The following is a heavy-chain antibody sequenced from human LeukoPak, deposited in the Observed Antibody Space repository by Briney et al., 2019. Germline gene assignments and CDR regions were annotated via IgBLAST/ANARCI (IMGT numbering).Heavy chain of an antibody. CDR1: GYHFTTYW. CDR2: IHPRDSDI. Sequence: GGSLQISCKGSGYHFTTYWIAWVRQVPGKGLEGMGIIHPRDSDIRYNPPFQGQVTISADKSISTAYLQWDSLKASDTAMYYCARRDGSGSMYAFDIWGQGTMGTVSS. D-gene: IGHD3-10*01. V-gene: IGHV5-51*01. J-gene: IGHJ3*02. CDR3: ARRDGSGSMYAFDI.